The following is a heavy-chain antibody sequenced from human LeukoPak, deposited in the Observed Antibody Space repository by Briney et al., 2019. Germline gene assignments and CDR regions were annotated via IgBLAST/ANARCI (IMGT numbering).Heavy chain of an antibody. CDR3: ARVYYDSSGLLDP. J-gene: IGHJ5*02. Sequence: ASVKVSCKASGYTFSNYGITWVRQAPGQGFEWMGWISGFNGHTQIAQKVQGRVMLTTDTSTNTAYMELSSLRSDDTAVYFCARVYYDSSGLLDPWGQGTLVTVSS. D-gene: IGHD3-22*01. V-gene: IGHV1-18*04. CDR2: ISGFNGHT. CDR1: GYTFSNYG.